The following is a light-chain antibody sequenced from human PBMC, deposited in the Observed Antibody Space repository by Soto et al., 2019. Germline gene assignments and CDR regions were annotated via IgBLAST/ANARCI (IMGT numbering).Light chain of an antibody. CDR2: ATS. CDR1: QNVDSSY. J-gene: IGKJ1*01. Sequence: ENVLTQSPGTLSLSPGERATLSCRASQNVDSSYLAWYQQKPGQAPRLLIYATSSRATGVPDRFSGSGSGTDFSLTISRLEPEDFAVYYCQQYSSSPKTFGQGTKVDIK. CDR3: QQYSSSPKT. V-gene: IGKV3-20*01.